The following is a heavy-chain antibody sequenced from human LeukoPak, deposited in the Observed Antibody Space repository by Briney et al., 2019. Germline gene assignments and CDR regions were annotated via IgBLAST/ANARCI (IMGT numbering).Heavy chain of an antibody. CDR2: INPYSGAI. V-gene: IGHV1-2*02. CDR3: ARDDPLRPFDY. D-gene: IGHD6-25*01. J-gene: IGHJ4*02. Sequence: PGASVKVSCKSSGFTFTDEYIHWVRQAPGQGLEWMGWINPYSGAINCAQKFQGRVTLTRDTSISTAYMELSRLRSDDTAVYYCARDDPLRPFDYWGQGTLVTVSS. CDR1: GFTFTDEY.